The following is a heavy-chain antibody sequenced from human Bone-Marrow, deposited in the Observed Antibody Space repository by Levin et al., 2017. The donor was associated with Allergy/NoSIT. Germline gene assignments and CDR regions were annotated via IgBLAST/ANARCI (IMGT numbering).Heavy chain of an antibody. D-gene: IGHD2-21*02. CDR3: ARDRQPNCGGDCYYYKYFQY. Sequence: GESLKISCAASGFTFTTYSMHWVRQAPGKGLEWVAVISYDGTSQFYADSVKGRFTISRDNSNNTLYLQMNSLRPEDTAVYYCARDRQPNCGGDCYYYKYFQYWGQGTLVTVSS. J-gene: IGHJ1*01. CDR2: ISYDGTSQ. V-gene: IGHV3-30-3*01. CDR1: GFTFTTYS.